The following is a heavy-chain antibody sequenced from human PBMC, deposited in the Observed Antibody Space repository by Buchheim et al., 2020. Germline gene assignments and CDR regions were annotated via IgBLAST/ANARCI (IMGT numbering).Heavy chain of an antibody. CDR3: ARVYGDGYIRPFDYYYGMDV. CDR1: GGTFSSYT. J-gene: IGHJ6*02. CDR2: IIPILGIA. Sequence: QVQLVQSGAEVKKPGSSVKVSCKASGGTFSSYTISWVRQAPGQGLEWMGRIIPILGIANYAQKFQGRVTITADKSTSTAYMELSSLRSEDTAVYYCARVYGDGYIRPFDYYYGMDVWGQGTT. V-gene: IGHV1-69*02. D-gene: IGHD5-24*01.